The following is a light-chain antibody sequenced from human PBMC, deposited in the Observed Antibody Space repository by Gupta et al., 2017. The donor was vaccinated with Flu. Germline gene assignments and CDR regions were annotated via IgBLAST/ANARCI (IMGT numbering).Light chain of an antibody. Sequence: YQLTQAPAMSVSPGQTATITCSGSALSKQYVYWYRQRPGQAPVLLSYKDTERASGIPDRISGSSSGTRVTLTIRGVQTEDEADYYCQSAHITGASLVFGGGTKL. CDR3: QSAHITGASLV. CDR2: KDT. J-gene: IGLJ2*01. V-gene: IGLV3-25*02. CDR1: ALSKQY.